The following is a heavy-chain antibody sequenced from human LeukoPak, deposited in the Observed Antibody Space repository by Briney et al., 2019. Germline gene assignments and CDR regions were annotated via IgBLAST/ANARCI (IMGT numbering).Heavy chain of an antibody. V-gene: IGHV4-59*01. D-gene: IGHD2-2*01. J-gene: IGHJ5*02. CDR3: ARAIVVVPAASTGWFDP. CDR1: GGSISSYY. CDR2: IYYSGST. Sequence: SETLSLTCTVSGGSISSYYWSWIRQPPAKGLEWIGYIYYSGSTNYNPSLKSRVTISVDTSKNQFSLKLSSVTAADTAVYYCARAIVVVPAASTGWFDPWGQGTLVTVSS.